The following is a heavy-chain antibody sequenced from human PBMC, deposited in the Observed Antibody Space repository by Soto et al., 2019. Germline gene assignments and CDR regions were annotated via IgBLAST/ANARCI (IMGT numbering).Heavy chain of an antibody. Sequence: PGGSLRLSCAASRFTFSTYEMNWVRQAPGKGLEWVSYISTSGSTVYYADSVKGRFTISRDNTRNSLYLQMNSLRDEDTALEGRTVVGGSTRADFPNPLQPLPWG. CDR3: TVVGGSTRADFPNPLQPLP. CDR1: RFTFSTYE. J-gene: IGHJ5*02. V-gene: IGHV3-48*03. CDR2: ISTSGSTV. D-gene: IGHD2-15*01.